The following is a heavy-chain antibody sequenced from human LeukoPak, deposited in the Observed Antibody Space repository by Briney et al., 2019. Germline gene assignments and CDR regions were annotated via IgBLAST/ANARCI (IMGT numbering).Heavy chain of an antibody. CDR1: GGSISSYY. V-gene: IGHV4-59*01. J-gene: IGHJ5*02. CDR2: IYYSGST. CDR3: ARVSRYSSLNDP. Sequence: PSETLSLTCTVSGGSISSYYWSWIRQPPGKGLEWIGYIYYSGSTNYNPSLKSRVTISVDTSKSQFSLKLSSVTAADTAVYYCARVSRYSSLNDPWGQGTLVTVSS. D-gene: IGHD6-13*01.